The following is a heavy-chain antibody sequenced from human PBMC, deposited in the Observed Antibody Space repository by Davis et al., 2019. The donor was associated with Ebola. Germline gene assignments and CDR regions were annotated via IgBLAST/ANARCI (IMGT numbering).Heavy chain of an antibody. D-gene: IGHD6-13*01. CDR2: IYYTGST. V-gene: IGHV4-59*12. CDR1: GGSISSYY. J-gene: IGHJ4*02. CDR3: ARPNSSSWYGHYFDY. Sequence: MPSETLSLTCTVSGGSISSYYWSWIRQPPGKGLEWIGYIYYTGSTNYSPSLKSRVTISVDTSKNQFSLKLSSVTAADTAVYYCARPNSSSWYGHYFDYWGQGTLVTVSS.